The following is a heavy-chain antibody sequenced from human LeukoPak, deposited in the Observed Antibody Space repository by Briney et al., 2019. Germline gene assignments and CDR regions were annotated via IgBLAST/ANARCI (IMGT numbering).Heavy chain of an antibody. CDR1: GYIFTTYG. D-gene: IGHD5-24*01. CDR2: ISAYNGNT. CDR3: ARVRGRDGTYYFDY. J-gene: IGHJ4*02. Sequence: VASVKPSCKASGYIFTTYGISWVRQAPGQGLEWMGWISAYNGNTNYAQKLQGRVTVTTDTSTSTAYMELRSLTSDDTAVYYCARVRGRDGTYYFDYWGQGTLVTVSS. V-gene: IGHV1-18*01.